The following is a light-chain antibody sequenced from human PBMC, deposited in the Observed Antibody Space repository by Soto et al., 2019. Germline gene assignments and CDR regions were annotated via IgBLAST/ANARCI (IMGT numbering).Light chain of an antibody. CDR3: QHYNFWPHT. CDR1: QSVRDN. V-gene: IGKV3-15*01. J-gene: IGKJ2*01. Sequence: EILLTQSPATLAVSPGEGATLSCRASQSVRDNLAWYQQKPGQAPRLLIYRASTRATGVPARFSGSWSGTEFTLTISSLQSEDVSVYFCQHYNFWPHTFGQGTKLEIK. CDR2: RAS.